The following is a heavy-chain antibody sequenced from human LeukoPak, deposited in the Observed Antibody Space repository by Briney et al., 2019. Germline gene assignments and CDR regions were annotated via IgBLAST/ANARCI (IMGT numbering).Heavy chain of an antibody. J-gene: IGHJ4*02. Sequence: GGSLRLSCAASGFTFSSYEMNWVRQAPGKGLEWVSYVSSSGSTIYYADSVQGRFTISRDNAKNSLYLQMSSLRAEDTAVYYCARNDYNFDYWGQGTLVTVSS. CDR2: VSSSGSTI. D-gene: IGHD3-16*01. V-gene: IGHV3-48*03. CDR3: ARNDYNFDY. CDR1: GFTFSSYE.